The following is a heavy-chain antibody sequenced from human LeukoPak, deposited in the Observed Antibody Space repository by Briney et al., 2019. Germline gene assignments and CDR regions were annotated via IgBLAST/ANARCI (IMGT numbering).Heavy chain of an antibody. Sequence: PSETLSLTCSVSGDSISFHFWSWIRQPPGKGLEWIGHTYYGGSTDYNPSLASRVTVSADTSKNQFSLKLSSVTAADTAVYYCATLGRAAGNAFDIWGQGTVVIDSS. D-gene: IGHD1-26*01. CDR3: ATLGRAAGNAFDI. CDR1: GDSISFHF. V-gene: IGHV4-59*11. J-gene: IGHJ3*02. CDR2: TYYGGST.